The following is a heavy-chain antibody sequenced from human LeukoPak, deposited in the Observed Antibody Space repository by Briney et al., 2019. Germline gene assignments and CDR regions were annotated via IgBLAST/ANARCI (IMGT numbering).Heavy chain of an antibody. V-gene: IGHV1-46*01. D-gene: IGHD3-22*01. CDR1: GYTFTSYY. CDR2: INPSGGST. J-gene: IGHJ4*02. Sequence: ASVKVSCKASGYTFTSYYMHWVRQAPGQGLEWMGIINPSGGSTSYAQKFQGRVTMTKDTSTSTVYMELSSLRSEDTAVYYCARVIYYYDSSGYYYLGYWGQGTLVTVSS. CDR3: ARVIYYYDSSGYYYLGY.